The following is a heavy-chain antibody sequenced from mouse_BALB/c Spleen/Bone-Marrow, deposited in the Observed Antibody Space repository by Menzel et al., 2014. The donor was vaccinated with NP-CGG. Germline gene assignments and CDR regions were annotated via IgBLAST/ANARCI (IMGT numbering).Heavy chain of an antibody. J-gene: IGHJ3*01. Sequence: QVQLQQSGAELVKPGASVKLSCKASGYTFTSYWMHWVKQRPGQGLEWIGEINPSNGRTNYNEKFKSKATLTVDKSSSSAYMQLSSLTSEDSAVYYCARWGITLAYWGQGTLVTVSA. CDR2: INPSNGRT. CDR3: ARWGITLAY. V-gene: IGHV1S81*02. D-gene: IGHD2-4*01. CDR1: GYTFTSYW.